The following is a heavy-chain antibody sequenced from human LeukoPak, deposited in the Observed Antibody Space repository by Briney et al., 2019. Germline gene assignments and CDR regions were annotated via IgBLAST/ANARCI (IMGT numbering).Heavy chain of an antibody. CDR1: GYTFTGYY. D-gene: IGHD3-10*01. J-gene: IGHJ6*03. CDR2: INPNSGGT. Sequence: ASVKVSCKASGYTFTGYYFHWVRQAPGQGLEWMGWINPNSGGTNYAQKFQGRVTMTRDTSISTAYTERSRLKSDDTAVYYWARGSMVRGLIQYYYMDVWGKGTTVTISS. V-gene: IGHV1-2*02. CDR3: ARGSMVRGLIQYYYMDV.